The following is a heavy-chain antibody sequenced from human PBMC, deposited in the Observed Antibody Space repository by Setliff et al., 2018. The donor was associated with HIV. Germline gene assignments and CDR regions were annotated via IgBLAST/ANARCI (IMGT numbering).Heavy chain of an antibody. Sequence: SETLSLTCTVSGGSISSGSYYWSWIRQPAGKGLEWIGRIYTSGSTNYNPPLKSRVTISVDTSKNQFSLKLSSVTAADTAVYYCARDVTLIVEGGMDVWGQGTTVTVSS. CDR1: GGSISSGSYY. CDR2: IYTSGST. J-gene: IGHJ6*02. D-gene: IGHD3-22*01. V-gene: IGHV4-61*02. CDR3: ARDVTLIVEGGMDV.